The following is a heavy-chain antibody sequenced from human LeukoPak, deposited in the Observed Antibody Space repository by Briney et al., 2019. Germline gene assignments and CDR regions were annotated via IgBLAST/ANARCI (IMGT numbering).Heavy chain of an antibody. D-gene: IGHD3-16*01. J-gene: IGHJ3*02. CDR3: ATLGGLAFDI. CDR2: ISAYNGNT. V-gene: IGHV1-18*01. CDR1: GYTFTSYG. Sequence: ASVKVSCKASGYTFTSYGISWVRQAPGQGLEWMGWISAYNGNTNYAQKLQGRVTMTEDTPTDTAYMELSSLRSEDTAVYYCATLGGLAFDIWGQGTMVTVSS.